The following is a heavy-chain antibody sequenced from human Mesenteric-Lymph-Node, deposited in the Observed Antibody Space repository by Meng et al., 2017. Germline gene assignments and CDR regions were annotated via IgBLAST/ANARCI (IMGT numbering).Heavy chain of an antibody. D-gene: IGHD6-19*01. J-gene: IGHJ4*02. V-gene: IGHV4-61*01. Sequence: APPQGSGPGRGRPPQTSSLPCTVSGGSGGSGSYYWSWIRQPPGKGLEWIGYIYYSGSTNYNPSLKSRVTISVDTSKNQFSLKLNSVTAADTAVYYCASNGPVAGTHYWGQGTLVTVSS. CDR3: ASNGPVAGTHY. CDR1: GGSGGSGSYY. CDR2: IYYSGST.